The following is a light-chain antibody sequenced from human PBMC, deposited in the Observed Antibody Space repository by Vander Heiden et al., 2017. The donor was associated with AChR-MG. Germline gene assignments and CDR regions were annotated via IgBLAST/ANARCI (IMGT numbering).Light chain of an antibody. CDR1: QGLCNS. J-gene: IGKJ2*02. CDR2: TAS. V-gene: IGKV1-5*01. CDR3: QQYNSYSCT. Sequence: DIHMTQSPSSLSASVGDRLTITCRASQGLCNSLVWYQQTPGRAPKLLIYTASNLESGVPSRFSGSGSGTEYTLTISSLQPEDFGTYYCQQYNSYSCTFGQGTKVEIK.